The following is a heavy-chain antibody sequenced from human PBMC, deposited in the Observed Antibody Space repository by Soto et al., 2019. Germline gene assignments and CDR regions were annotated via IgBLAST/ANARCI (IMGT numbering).Heavy chain of an antibody. J-gene: IGHJ4*02. V-gene: IGHV3-66*01. CDR3: AKDRGGSYYNPSY. D-gene: IGHD3-10*01. CDR1: GFTVSSNY. Sequence: PGGSLRLSCAASGFTVSSNYMSWVRQAPGKGLEWVSVIYSGGSTYYADSVKGRFTISRDNSKNTLSLQMNSLRAEDTAVYYCAKDRGGSYYNPSYWGQGTLVTVSS. CDR2: IYSGGST.